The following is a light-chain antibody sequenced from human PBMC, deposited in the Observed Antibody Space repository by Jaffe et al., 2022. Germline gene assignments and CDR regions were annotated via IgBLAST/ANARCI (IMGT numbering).Light chain of an antibody. V-gene: IGKV4-1*01. CDR1: QSVLYSSNNKNY. CDR2: WAS. J-gene: IGKJ2*01. Sequence: DIVMTQSPDSLAVSLGERATINCKSSQSVLYSSNNKNYLAWYQQKPGQPPKLLIYWASTRESGVPDRFSGSGSGTDFTLTISSLQAEDVAVYYCQQYYSTPSQTFGQGTKLEIK. CDR3: QQYYSTPSQT.